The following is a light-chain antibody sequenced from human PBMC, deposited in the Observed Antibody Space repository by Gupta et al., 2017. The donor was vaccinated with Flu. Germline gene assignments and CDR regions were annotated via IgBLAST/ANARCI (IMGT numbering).Light chain of an antibody. CDR2: EGS. CDR3: CSYAGSSTFV. V-gene: IGLV2-23*01. Sequence: QSALTQPASVSGSPGQSITISCTGTSNDVGSYTLVSWYQQHPGKAPKLMISEGSKRPSGVSNRFAGSKSGNTASLTISGLQAEDEADYYCCSYAGSSTFVFGTGTKATGL. J-gene: IGLJ1*01. CDR1: SNDVGSYTL.